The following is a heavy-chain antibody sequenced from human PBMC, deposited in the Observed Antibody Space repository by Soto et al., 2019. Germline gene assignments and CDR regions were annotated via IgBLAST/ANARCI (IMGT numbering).Heavy chain of an antibody. CDR2: ISPSASDT. CDR1: GFSFSTSS. J-gene: IGHJ4*02. V-gene: IGHV3-23*01. Sequence: GGSLRLSCAASGFSFSTSSMAWARQPPGKGLEWVSAISPSASDTLYADSVKGRFTISRDNSQNTLFLQMTSLRADDTAVYYCAKGGYTFAYEWGQRALVTVSS. D-gene: IGHD5-18*01. CDR3: AKGGYTFAYE.